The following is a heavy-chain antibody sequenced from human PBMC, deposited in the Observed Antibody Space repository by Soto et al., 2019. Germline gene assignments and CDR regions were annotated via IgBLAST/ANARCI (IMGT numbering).Heavy chain of an antibody. V-gene: IGHV4-59*01. Sequence: SETLSLTYTVSGGSIGNYFLSWIRQPPGKGLEWIGYIYYSGSTNYNPSLKSRVTISVDTSKNQFSLKLSSVTAADTAVYYCAGFRIAAAANWFDPWGQGTLVTVSS. D-gene: IGHD6-13*01. CDR1: GGSIGNYF. J-gene: IGHJ5*02. CDR3: AGFRIAAAANWFDP. CDR2: IYYSGST.